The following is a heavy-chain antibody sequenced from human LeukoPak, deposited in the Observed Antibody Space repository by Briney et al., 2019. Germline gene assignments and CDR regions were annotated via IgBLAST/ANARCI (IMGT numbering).Heavy chain of an antibody. Sequence: PGGSLRLSCAASGFTFSSYAMSWVRQAPGKGLEWVSAISGSGGSTYYADSVMGRFTISRDNSKNTLYLQMNSLRAEDTAVYYCAKDWSSRQWLAYWGQGTLVTVSS. CDR2: ISGSGGST. CDR1: GFTFSSYA. D-gene: IGHD6-19*01. V-gene: IGHV3-23*01. J-gene: IGHJ4*02. CDR3: AKDWSSRQWLAY.